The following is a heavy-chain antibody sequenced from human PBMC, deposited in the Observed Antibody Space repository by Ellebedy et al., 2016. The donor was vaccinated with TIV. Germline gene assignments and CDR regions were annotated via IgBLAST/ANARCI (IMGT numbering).Heavy chain of an antibody. D-gene: IGHD3/OR15-3a*01. CDR1: GFTVNNNY. CDR3: ASPSGRGFWTGNLDN. CDR2: IYSDGRT. V-gene: IGHV3-53*01. Sequence: GGSLRLSCAVSGFTVNNNYVTRVRQTPGKGPECVAAIYSDGRTDYADSVKGRFTISRDNSKNTLHLHMDNLRADDTAVYYCASPSGRGFWTGNLDNWGQGTLVTVSS. J-gene: IGHJ4*02.